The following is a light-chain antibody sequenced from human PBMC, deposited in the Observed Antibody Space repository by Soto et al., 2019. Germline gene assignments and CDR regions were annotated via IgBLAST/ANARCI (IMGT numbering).Light chain of an antibody. V-gene: IGLV2-14*01. J-gene: IGLJ1*01. CDR2: EVS. CDR3: SSYTSSGTDV. CDR1: SSDVGGYNS. Sequence: QSALTQPASVSGCPGQSIAISCTGTSSDVGGYNSVSWYQQHPGKAPKLMIYEVSNRPSGVSNRFSGSKSGNTASLTISGLQAEDEADYYCSSYTSSGTDVFGTGTKLTVL.